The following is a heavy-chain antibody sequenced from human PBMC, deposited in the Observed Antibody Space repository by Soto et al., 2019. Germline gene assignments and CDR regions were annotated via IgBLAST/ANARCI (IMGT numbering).Heavy chain of an antibody. V-gene: IGHV3-15*01. CDR3: TTDCCGGSCYPGAFYNFYGMDV. CDR2: VKSKTDGGTT. CDR1: VFSFSYAW. Sequence: PXGSLRLSCAASVFSFSYAWMSCVRHSPGKWLEWVGRVKSKTDGGTTDYAAPVKGRFTISRDDLKTTVYLQMNSLKTEDTAVYYCTTDCCGGSCYPGAFYNFYGMDVWGQGTTVNVSS. D-gene: IGHD2-15*01. J-gene: IGHJ6*02.